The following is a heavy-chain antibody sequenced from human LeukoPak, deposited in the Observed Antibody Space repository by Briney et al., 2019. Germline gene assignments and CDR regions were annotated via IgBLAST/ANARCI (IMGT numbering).Heavy chain of an antibody. CDR1: GFTFSSYG. CDR3: AMTSADYPDYFAS. CDR2: ISSSSSYI. V-gene: IGHV3-21*01. Sequence: PGGSLRLSCAASGFTFSSYGMNWVRQAPGKGLEWVSFISSSSSYIYYADSVKGRFTISRDNAKNSLYLQMNSLRAEDTAVYYCAMTSADYPDYFASWGQGALVTVSS. D-gene: IGHD4/OR15-4a*01. J-gene: IGHJ4*02.